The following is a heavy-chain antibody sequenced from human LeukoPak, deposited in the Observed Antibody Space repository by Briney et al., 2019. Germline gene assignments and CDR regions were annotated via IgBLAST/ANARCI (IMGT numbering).Heavy chain of an antibody. D-gene: IGHD3-16*02. CDR2: IYTSGST. Sequence: SETLSLTCTVSGASISSYYWSWIRQPAGKGLEWIGRIYTSGSTNYNPSLKSRVTISVDTSKNQFSLKLSSVTAADTAVYYCARVSVRAFGEVIKNRSAFDLWGQGTMVTVSS. J-gene: IGHJ3*01. CDR1: GASISSYY. CDR3: ARVSVRAFGEVIKNRSAFDL. V-gene: IGHV4-4*07.